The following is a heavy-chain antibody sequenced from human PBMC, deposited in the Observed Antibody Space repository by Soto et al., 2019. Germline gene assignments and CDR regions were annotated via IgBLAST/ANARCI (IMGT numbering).Heavy chain of an antibody. CDR1: GFSFSSHS. V-gene: IGHV3-21*06. Sequence: GSLELSCAASGFSFSSHSLNGVRQAPGQGLEWVAYISSRSSLILYADSVRGRFVISRDNALNSLYLQMNSPRDEDTAIYYCARERGEYDSGWYIDRWGQGTPVTVSS. D-gene: IGHD6-19*01. CDR3: ARERGEYDSGWYIDR. CDR2: ISSRSSLI. J-gene: IGHJ5*02.